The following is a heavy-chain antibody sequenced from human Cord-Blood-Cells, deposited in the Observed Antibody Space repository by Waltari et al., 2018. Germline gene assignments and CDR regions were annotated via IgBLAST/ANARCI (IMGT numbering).Heavy chain of an antibody. CDR3: ARGVDYWVDP. CDR2: SYYTRST. Sequence: QVQLQESGPGLVKPSETLSLTCTVSGGSISSYYWSWIRQPPGKGLEWIGYSYYTRSTHYTPSLKRRLTITVETSQNQVSLELSSVTAAATAAYYCARGVDYWVDPWGQGTLVTVSS. J-gene: IGHJ5*02. V-gene: IGHV4-59*08. CDR1: GGSISSYY. D-gene: IGHD3-9*01.